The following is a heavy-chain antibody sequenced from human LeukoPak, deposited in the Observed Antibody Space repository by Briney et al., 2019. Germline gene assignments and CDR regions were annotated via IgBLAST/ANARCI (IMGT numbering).Heavy chain of an antibody. D-gene: IGHD5-18*01. CDR3: ARTDTAMVPFDY. Sequence: GGSLRLSCAASGFTFSSYGMHWVRQAPGKGLEWVAVISYDGSNKYYADSVKGRFTISRDNSKNTLYLQMNSLRAEDTAVYYCARTDTAMVPFDYWGQGTLVTVSS. V-gene: IGHV3-30*03. CDR2: ISYDGSNK. CDR1: GFTFSSYG. J-gene: IGHJ4*02.